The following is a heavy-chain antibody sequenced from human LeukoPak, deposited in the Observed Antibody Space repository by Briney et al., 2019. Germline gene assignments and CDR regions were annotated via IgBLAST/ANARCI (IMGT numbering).Heavy chain of an antibody. CDR3: ARRSGGNWYFDY. CDR1: GGSISSYY. D-gene: IGHD3-10*01. Sequence: PSETLSLTCTVSGGSISSYYWNWIRQPPGKGLEWIGYNSGSTNYNPSLKSRVTISVDTSKNQFSLKLSSVTAADTAVYYCARRSGGNWYFDYWGQGTLVTVSS. V-gene: IGHV4-59*08. CDR2: NSGST. J-gene: IGHJ4*02.